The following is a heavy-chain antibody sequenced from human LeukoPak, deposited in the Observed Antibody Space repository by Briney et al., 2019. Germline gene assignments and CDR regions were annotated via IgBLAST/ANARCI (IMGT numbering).Heavy chain of an antibody. V-gene: IGHV1-24*01. D-gene: IGHD3-10*01. CDR2: FDPEDGET. Sequence: GASVKVSCKVSGCTLTELSMHWVRQAPGKGLEWMGGFDPEDGETIYAQKFQGRVTMTEDASTDTAYMELSSLRSEDTAVYYCATGQHYYGSGCFDYWGQGTLVTVSS. CDR1: GCTLTELS. J-gene: IGHJ4*02. CDR3: ATGQHYYGSGCFDY.